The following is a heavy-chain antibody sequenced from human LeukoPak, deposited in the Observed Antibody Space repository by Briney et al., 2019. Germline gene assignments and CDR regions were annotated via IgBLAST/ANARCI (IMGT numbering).Heavy chain of an antibody. V-gene: IGHV3-53*01. CDR1: GFTVSSNY. J-gene: IGHJ4*02. CDR3: ARDYYDSSGYYTSWYFDY. D-gene: IGHD3-22*01. CDR2: IYSGGST. Sequence: GGSLGLSCAASGFTVSSNYMSWVRQAPGKGLEWVSVIYSGGSTYYADSVKGRFTISRDNSKNTLYLQMNSLRAEDTAVYYCARDYYDSSGYYTSWYFDYWGQGTLVTVSS.